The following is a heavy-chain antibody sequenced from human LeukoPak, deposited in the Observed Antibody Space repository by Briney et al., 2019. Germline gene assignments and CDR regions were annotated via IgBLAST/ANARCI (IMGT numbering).Heavy chain of an antibody. J-gene: IGHJ6*03. CDR3: ATEGYYYYMDV. CDR1: GFTFSSYW. Sequence: GGSLRLSCAASGFTFSSYWMHWVRQAPGKGLVWVSRINSDGSSTNYADSVKGRFTISRDNAKNTLYLQMDSLRAEDTAIYYCATEGYYYYMDVWGKGTTVTVSS. V-gene: IGHV3-74*01. CDR2: INSDGSST.